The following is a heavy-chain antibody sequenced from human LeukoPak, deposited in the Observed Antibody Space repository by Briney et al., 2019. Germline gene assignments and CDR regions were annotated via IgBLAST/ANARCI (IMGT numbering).Heavy chain of an antibody. CDR2: IYYSGST. V-gene: IGHV4-59*05. CDR1: GGSISSYY. Sequence: SETLSLTCTVSGGSISSYYWSWIRQPPGKGLEWIGSIYYSGSTYYNPSLKSRVTISVDTSKNQFSLKLSSVTAADTAVYYCASSGYYDFWSGYYHYAFDIWGQGTMVTVSS. J-gene: IGHJ3*02. CDR3: ASSGYYDFWSGYYHYAFDI. D-gene: IGHD3-3*01.